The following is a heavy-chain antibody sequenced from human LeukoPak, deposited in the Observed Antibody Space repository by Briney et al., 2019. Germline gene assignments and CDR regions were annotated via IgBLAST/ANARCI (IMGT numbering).Heavy chain of an antibody. J-gene: IGHJ4*02. CDR1: GITLSNHG. D-gene: IGHD3-22*01. V-gene: IGHV3-23*01. Sequence: GGSLRLSCAVSGITLSNHGMSWVRQAPGKGLEWVAGISGSGGGTNYADSVKGRFTISRDNSKNTLFLQMNRLRAEDTAVYFCAKRGVVIRVILVGFHKEAYYFDSWGQGALVTVSS. CDR3: AKRGVVIRVILVGFHKEAYYFDS. CDR2: ISGSGGGT.